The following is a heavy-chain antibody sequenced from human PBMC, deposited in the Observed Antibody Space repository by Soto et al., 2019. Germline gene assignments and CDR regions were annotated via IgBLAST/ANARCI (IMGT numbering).Heavy chain of an antibody. CDR1: GYTFTSYG. CDR2: ISAYNGNT. V-gene: IGHV1-18*01. Sequence: ASVKVSCKASGYTFTSYGISWVRQAPGQGLEWMGWISAYNGNTNYAQKLQGRVTMTTDTSTSTAYMELRSLRSDDTAVYYCARERITMVRGVQSNYYYYGMDVWGQGTTVIVSS. CDR3: ARERITMVRGVQSNYYYYGMDV. J-gene: IGHJ6*02. D-gene: IGHD3-10*01.